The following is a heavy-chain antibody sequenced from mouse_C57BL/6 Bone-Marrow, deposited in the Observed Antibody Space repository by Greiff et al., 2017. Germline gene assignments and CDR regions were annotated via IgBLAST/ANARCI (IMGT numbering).Heavy chain of an antibody. V-gene: IGHV5-6*01. CDR3: AGSLYAMDY. J-gene: IGHJ4*01. Sequence: EVQVVESGGDLVKPGGSLKLSCAASGFTFSSYGMSWVRQTPDKRLEWVATISSGGSYTYYPDSVKGRFTISRDNAKNTLYLQMSSLKSEDTAMYYCAGSLYAMDYWGQGTSVTVSS. CDR2: ISSGGSYT. D-gene: IGHD1-1*01. CDR1: GFTFSSYG.